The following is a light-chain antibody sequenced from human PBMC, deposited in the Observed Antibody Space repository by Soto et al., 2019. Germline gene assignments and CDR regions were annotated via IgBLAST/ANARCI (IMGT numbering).Light chain of an antibody. V-gene: IGKV1-5*01. CDR2: DAS. J-gene: IGKJ1*01. Sequence: DIQMTQSPSTLSASVGDRVNITCRASQSISSWLAWYQQKPGKAPKLLIYDASSLESGVPSRFSGSGSGTGFTLTISSLQPDDFATYYCQQYNSYSWTFGQGTKV. CDR3: QQYNSYSWT. CDR1: QSISSW.